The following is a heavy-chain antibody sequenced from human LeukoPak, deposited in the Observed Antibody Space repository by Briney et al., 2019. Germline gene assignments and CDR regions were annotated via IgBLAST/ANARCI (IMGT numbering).Heavy chain of an antibody. D-gene: IGHD2-21*01. CDR1: GFTFSDHW. J-gene: IGHJ4*02. CDR2: IDERGTNT. V-gene: IGHV3-74*03. Sequence: PGGSLRLSCVASGFTFSDHWMHWVRQAPGKGLVWVSRIDERGTNTMYADSVKGRFSISRYNAKNTVNLQMNSLRAEDTGVYYCIRDEALWRLDYWGQGALVTVSS. CDR3: IRDEALWRLDY.